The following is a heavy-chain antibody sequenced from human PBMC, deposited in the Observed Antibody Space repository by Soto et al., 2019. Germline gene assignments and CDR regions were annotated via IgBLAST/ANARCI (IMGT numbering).Heavy chain of an antibody. CDR3: ARAYSGSYPNWFDP. J-gene: IGHJ5*02. V-gene: IGHV1-18*04. D-gene: IGHD1-26*01. CDR2: ISAYNGNT. CDR1: GYTFTSYG. Sequence: GASVKVSCKASGYTFTSYGISWVRQAPGQGLEWMGWISAYNGNTNYAQKLQGRVTMTTDTSTSTAYMELRSLRSDDTAVYYCARAYSGSYPNWFDPWGQGTPVTVSS.